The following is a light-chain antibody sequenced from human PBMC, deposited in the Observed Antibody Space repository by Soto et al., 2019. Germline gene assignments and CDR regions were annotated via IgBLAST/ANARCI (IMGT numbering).Light chain of an antibody. Sequence: EIVLTQSPATLSLSPGERATLSCRASQSVSSYVAWYQQKPSQAPRLLIYDASNRATGIPARFSGSGSGTDFTLTISSLEPEDFAVYYCQQHSNWPLTFGEGTKVEIK. CDR3: QQHSNWPLT. J-gene: IGKJ4*01. CDR2: DAS. V-gene: IGKV3-11*01. CDR1: QSVSSY.